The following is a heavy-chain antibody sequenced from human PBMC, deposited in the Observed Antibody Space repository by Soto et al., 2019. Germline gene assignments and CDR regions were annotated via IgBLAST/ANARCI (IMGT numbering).Heavy chain of an antibody. CDR1: GYTFTGYY. Sequence: ASVKVSCKASGYTFTGYYMHWVRQAPGQGLEWMGWINPNSGGTNYAQKFQGWVTMTRDTSISTAYMELSRLRSDDTAVYYCARDNGSGSFHYYYGMDVWGQGTTVTVSS. CDR2: INPNSGGT. D-gene: IGHD3-10*01. V-gene: IGHV1-2*04. J-gene: IGHJ6*02. CDR3: ARDNGSGSFHYYYGMDV.